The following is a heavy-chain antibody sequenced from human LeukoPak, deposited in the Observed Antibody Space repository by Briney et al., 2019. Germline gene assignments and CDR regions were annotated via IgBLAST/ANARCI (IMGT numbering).Heavy chain of an antibody. V-gene: IGHV3-30-3*01. CDR1: GFTFSSYA. CDR3: AKDEGRYIIDY. CDR2: ISYDGGNT. Sequence: GRSLRLSCAASGFTFSSYAMHWVRQAPGKGLEWVAVISYDGGNTYYADSVKGRFTISSDNSKSTLYLQMNSLRADDTAVYYCAKDEGRYIIDYWGQGTLVTVSS. J-gene: IGHJ4*02. D-gene: IGHD1-26*01.